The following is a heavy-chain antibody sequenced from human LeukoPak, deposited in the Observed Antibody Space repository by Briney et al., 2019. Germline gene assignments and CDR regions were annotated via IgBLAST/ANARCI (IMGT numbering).Heavy chain of an antibody. J-gene: IGHJ4*02. CDR2: INHSGST. CDR3: ARTSGGEDY. Sequence: SETLSLTCAVYGGSFGGYYWSWIRQPPGKGLEWIGEINHSGSTNYNPSLKSRVTISVDTSKNQFSLKLSSVTAADTAVYYCARTSGGEDYWGQGTLVTVSS. CDR1: GGSFGGYY. D-gene: IGHD3-10*01. V-gene: IGHV4-34*01.